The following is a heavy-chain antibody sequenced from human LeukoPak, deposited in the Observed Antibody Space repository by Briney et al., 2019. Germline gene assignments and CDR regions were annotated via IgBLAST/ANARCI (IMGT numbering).Heavy chain of an antibody. CDR3: TTSSYSSGLHYYYYYYYMDV. V-gene: IGHV3-15*01. J-gene: IGHJ6*03. CDR1: GFTFSNAW. CDR2: IKSKTDGGTT. D-gene: IGHD6-19*01. Sequence: GGSLRLSCAASGFTFSNAWMNWVRQAPGKGLEWVGRIKSKTDGGTTDYAAPVKDRFTISRDDSEHTLSLQMNSLKTEDTAVYYCTTSSYSSGLHYYYYYYYMDVWGKGTTVAVSS.